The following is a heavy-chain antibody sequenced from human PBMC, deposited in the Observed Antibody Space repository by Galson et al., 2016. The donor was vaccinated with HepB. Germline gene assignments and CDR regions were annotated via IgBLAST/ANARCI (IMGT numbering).Heavy chain of an antibody. V-gene: IGHV3-53*01. CDR1: GFTVSSHY. J-gene: IGHJ1*01. CDR2: IFNGGET. CDR3: VTDHGPSGWLN. Sequence: SLRLSCAASGFTVSSHYMSWVRQAPGKGLEWVSIIFNGGETFYADSVKGRFTTSRDSSKNTVYLQMNNLRVDDTAVYYCVTDHGPSGWLNWGQGTLVTVSS. D-gene: IGHD6-19*01.